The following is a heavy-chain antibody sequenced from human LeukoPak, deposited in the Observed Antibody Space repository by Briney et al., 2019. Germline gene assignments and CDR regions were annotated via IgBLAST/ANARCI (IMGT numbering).Heavy chain of an antibody. V-gene: IGHV5-51*01. J-gene: IGHJ3*02. CDR1: GYRFTTDY. Sequence: GESLKISCEASGYRFTTDYIGWVRQMPGKGLEWMGIIYPDDSETNYSPSFQGQVSMSVDKSITTAYLQWSSLKASDTAIYYCARQAYGSHFDAFDIWGQGTMVTVSS. D-gene: IGHD3-22*01. CDR2: IYPDDSET. CDR3: ARQAYGSHFDAFDI.